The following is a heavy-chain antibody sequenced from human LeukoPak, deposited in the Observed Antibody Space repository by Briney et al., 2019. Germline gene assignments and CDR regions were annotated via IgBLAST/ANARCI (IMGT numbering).Heavy chain of an antibody. V-gene: IGHV1-46*01. J-gene: IGHJ4*02. CDR1: GYTFTGYY. CDR3: ARLYYYDSSGQQVDNY. Sequence: ASVKVSCKASGYTFTGYYMHWVRQAPGQGLEWMGIINPSGGSTSYAQKFQGRVTMTRDTSTSTVYMELSSLRSEDTAVYYCARLYYYDSSGQQVDNYWGQGTLVTVSS. CDR2: INPSGGST. D-gene: IGHD3-22*01.